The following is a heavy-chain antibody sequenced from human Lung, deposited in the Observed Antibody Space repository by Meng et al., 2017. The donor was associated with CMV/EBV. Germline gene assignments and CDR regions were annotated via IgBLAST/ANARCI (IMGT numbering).Heavy chain of an antibody. V-gene: IGHV4-30-4*08. CDR1: GGSIGTGDFY. D-gene: IGHD2-8*01. CDR3: ARGYCTDGECYRQGDAFDP. Sequence: SETLSLXXAVSGGSIGTGDFYWTWIRQPPGRGLEWIGYIHDIGTTYYNPSLKSRLTISKDTSKNQFSLILASVTAADTAVYFCARGYCTDGECYRQGDAFDPWGQGTLVTVSS. CDR2: IHDIGTT. J-gene: IGHJ5*02.